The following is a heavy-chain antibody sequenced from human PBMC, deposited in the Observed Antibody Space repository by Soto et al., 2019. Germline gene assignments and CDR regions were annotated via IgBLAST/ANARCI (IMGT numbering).Heavy chain of an antibody. CDR1: GFTFSSYG. CDR3: ARDSGYSYGPLDY. J-gene: IGHJ4*02. CDR2: ISYDGSNK. D-gene: IGHD5-18*01. V-gene: IGHV3-30*03. Sequence: PGGSLRLSCAASGFTFSSYGMHWVRQAPGKGLEWVAVISYDGSNKYYADSVKGRFTISRDNSKNTLYLQMNSLRAEDTAVYYCARDSGYSYGPLDYWGQGTLVTVSS.